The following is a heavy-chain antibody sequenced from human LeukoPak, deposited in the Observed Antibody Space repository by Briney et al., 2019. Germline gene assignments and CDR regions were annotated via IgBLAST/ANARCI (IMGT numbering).Heavy chain of an antibody. Sequence: GASVKVSCKASGYTFTGYYMHWVRQAPGQGLEWMGWINPNSGGTNYAQKFQGRVTMTRDTSISTAYMELSRLRSDDTAVYYCARDVRWAAVRYYGMDVWGQGATATVSS. D-gene: IGHD6-13*01. J-gene: IGHJ6*02. CDR2: INPNSGGT. CDR3: ARDVRWAAVRYYGMDV. CDR1: GYTFTGYY. V-gene: IGHV1-2*02.